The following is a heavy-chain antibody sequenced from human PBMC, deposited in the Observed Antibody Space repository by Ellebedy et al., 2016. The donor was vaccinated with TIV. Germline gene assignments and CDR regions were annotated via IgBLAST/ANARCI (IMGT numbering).Heavy chain of an antibody. V-gene: IGHV4-34*01. CDR2: INHSGST. CDR1: GGSFSGYY. CDR3: ARDRTRLVGPGVYYYYGMDV. Sequence: SETLSLTXAVYGGSFSGYYWSWIRQPPGKGLEWIGEINHSGSTNYNPSLKSRVTISVDTSKNQFSLKLSSVTAADTAVYYCARDRTRLVGPGVYYYYGMDVWGQGTTVTVSS. J-gene: IGHJ6*02. D-gene: IGHD3-9*01.